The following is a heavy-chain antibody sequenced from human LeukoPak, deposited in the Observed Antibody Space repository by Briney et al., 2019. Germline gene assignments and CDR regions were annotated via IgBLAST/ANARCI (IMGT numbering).Heavy chain of an antibody. CDR2: ISASGGST. CDR1: GFTFSSYA. D-gene: IGHD3-10*01. CDR3: AKVIWFGELFFDY. V-gene: IGHV3-23*01. Sequence: GGSLRLSCAASGFTFSSYAMSWLRQAAGKGLDWVAAISASGGSTYYADSVKGRFTISRDNSKNTLYLQMSSLRAEDTAVYYCAKVIWFGELFFDYWGQGTLVTVSS. J-gene: IGHJ4*02.